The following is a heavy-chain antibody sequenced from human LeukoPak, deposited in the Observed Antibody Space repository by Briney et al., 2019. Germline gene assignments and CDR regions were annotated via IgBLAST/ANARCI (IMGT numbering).Heavy chain of an antibody. CDR2: IYYTGST. CDR1: GGSISSSRYY. J-gene: IGHJ4*02. V-gene: IGHV4-39*07. D-gene: IGHD2-2*01. Sequence: SETLSLTCTISGGSISSSRYYWGWIRQPPGKGLEWIGSIYYTGSTNYNPSLKSRVTISVDASKNQFSLKVTSVTAADTAVYYCAKRYCSSTTCYDDRGAFDYWGQGTLVTVSS. CDR3: AKRYCSSTTCYDDRGAFDY.